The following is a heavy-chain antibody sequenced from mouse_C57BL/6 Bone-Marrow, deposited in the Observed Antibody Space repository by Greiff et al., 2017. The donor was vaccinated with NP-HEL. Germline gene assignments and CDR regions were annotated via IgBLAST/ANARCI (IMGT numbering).Heavy chain of an antibody. V-gene: IGHV1-31*01. CDR3: ARTVITTVDWYFDV. CDR2: IYPYNGVS. J-gene: IGHJ1*03. D-gene: IGHD1-1*01. Sequence: EVQLQESGPELVKPGASVKISCKASGYSFTGYYMHWVKQSHGNILDWIGYIYPYNGVSSYNQKFKGKATLTVDKSSSTAYMELRSLTSEDSAVYYCARTVITTVDWYFDVWGTGTTVTVSS. CDR1: GYSFTGYY.